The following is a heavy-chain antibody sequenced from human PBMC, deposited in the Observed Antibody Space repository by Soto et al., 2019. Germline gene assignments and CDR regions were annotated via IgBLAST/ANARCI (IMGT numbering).Heavy chain of an antibody. CDR1: GFTFSSSG. D-gene: IGHD3-10*01. J-gene: IGHJ4*02. V-gene: IGHV3-30*18. Sequence: GGSLRLSCAASGFTFSSSGMHWVRQAPGKGLEWVAFISYDGNNEYYADSVKGRFTISRDNSKNTLFLQMVGLRPEGTAVYYGAKAADVDVTMEIDFWGQGTLVTVSS. CDR2: ISYDGNNE. CDR3: AKAADVDVTMEIDF.